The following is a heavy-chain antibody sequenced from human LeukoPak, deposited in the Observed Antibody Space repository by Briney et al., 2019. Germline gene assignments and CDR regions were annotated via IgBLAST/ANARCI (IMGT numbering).Heavy chain of an antibody. CDR3: ARDLPQTNEETDAFDI. CDR1: GLTFSSYA. V-gene: IGHV3-74*01. D-gene: IGHD1-1*01. Sequence: PGGSLRLSCAASGLTFSSYAMSWVRQPPGKGLVWVSRINSDGSSTNYADSVKGRFTISRDNAKNTLYLQMNSLRAEDTAVYYCARDLPQTNEETDAFDIWGQGTRVTVSS. J-gene: IGHJ3*02. CDR2: INSDGSST.